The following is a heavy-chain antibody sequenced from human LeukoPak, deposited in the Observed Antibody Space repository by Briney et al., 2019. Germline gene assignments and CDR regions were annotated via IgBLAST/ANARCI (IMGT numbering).Heavy chain of an antibody. CDR1: GFTFSCYA. CDR3: VKGEIQLWPVRGRGAFDY. J-gene: IGHJ4*02. CDR2: ISSNGGST. D-gene: IGHD5-18*01. V-gene: IGHV3-64D*06. Sequence: GGSLRLSCSASGFTFSCYAMHWVRQAPGKGLEYVSAISSNGGSTYYADSVKGRFTISRDNSKNTLYLQMSSLRAEDTAVYYCVKGEIQLWPVRGRGAFDYWGQGTLVTVSS.